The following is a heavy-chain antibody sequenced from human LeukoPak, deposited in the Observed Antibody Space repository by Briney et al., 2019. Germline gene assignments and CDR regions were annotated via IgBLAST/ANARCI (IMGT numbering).Heavy chain of an antibody. CDR2: ISSSSSYI. CDR1: GFTFSSYN. D-gene: IGHD3-22*01. V-gene: IGHV3-21*01. CDR3: ARDLSNDSSGYYSDYYYYYMDV. Sequence: GGSLRLSCAASGFTFSSYNMNWVRQAPGKGLEWVSCISSSSSYIYYADSVKGRFTISRDNAKNSLYLQMNSLRAEDTAVYYCARDLSNDSSGYYSDYYYYYMDVWGKGTTVTVSS. J-gene: IGHJ6*03.